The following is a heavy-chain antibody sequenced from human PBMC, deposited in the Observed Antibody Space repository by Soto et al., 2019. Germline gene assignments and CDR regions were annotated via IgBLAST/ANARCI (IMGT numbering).Heavy chain of an antibody. CDR3: AKSGYCSGGSCYPTGFDP. J-gene: IGHJ5*02. CDR1: GFTFSSYG. V-gene: IGHV3-30*18. Sequence: GGSLRLSCAASGFTFSSYGMHWVRQAPGKGLEWVAVISYDGSNKYYADSVKGRFTISRDNSKNTLYLQMNSLRAEDTAVYYCAKSGYCSGGSCYPTGFDPWGQGTLVTVSS. CDR2: ISYDGSNK. D-gene: IGHD2-15*01.